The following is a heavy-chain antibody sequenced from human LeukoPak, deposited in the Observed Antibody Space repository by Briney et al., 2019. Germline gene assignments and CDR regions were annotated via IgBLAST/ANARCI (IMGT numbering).Heavy chain of an antibody. CDR1: GGSFSGYY. Sequence: SETLSLTCAVYGGSFSGYYWSWIRQPPGKGLEWIGEINHSGSTNYNPSLKSRVTISVDTSKNQFSLKLSSVTAADTAVYYCTRGRVIQLWFPDYWGQGTLVTVSS. CDR3: TRGRVIQLWFPDY. CDR2: INHSGST. J-gene: IGHJ4*02. V-gene: IGHV4-34*01. D-gene: IGHD5-18*01.